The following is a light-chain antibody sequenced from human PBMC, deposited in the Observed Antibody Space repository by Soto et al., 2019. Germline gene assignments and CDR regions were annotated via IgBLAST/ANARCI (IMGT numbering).Light chain of an antibody. CDR2: AYS. CDR1: SSNIGAGYD. J-gene: IGLJ1*01. CDR3: QSYDSSLSGFV. Sequence: QSVLTQPPSVSGAPGQRVTISCTGSSSNIGAGYDVHWYQHLPGTAPKLLIYAYSNRPSGVPDRFSGSKSGTSASLAITGLQAEDEADFYYQSYDSSLSGFVFGTGTKLTVL. V-gene: IGLV1-40*01.